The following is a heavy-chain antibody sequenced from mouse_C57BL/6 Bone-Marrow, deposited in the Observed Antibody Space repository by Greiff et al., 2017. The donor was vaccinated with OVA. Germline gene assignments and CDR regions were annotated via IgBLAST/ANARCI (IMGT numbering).Heavy chain of an antibody. CDR3: ARRNWSYAMDY. Sequence: QVQLQQPGAELVMPGASVKLSCKASGYTFTSYWMHWVKQRPGQGLEWIGEIAPSDSDTNSNQKFKGKSTLTVDNSSRPAYMQLSSLSSEDSAVYDCARRNWSYAMDYWGQGTSVTVSS. J-gene: IGHJ4*01. CDR2: IAPSDSDT. V-gene: IGHV1-69*01. CDR1: GYTFTSYW. D-gene: IGHD4-1*01.